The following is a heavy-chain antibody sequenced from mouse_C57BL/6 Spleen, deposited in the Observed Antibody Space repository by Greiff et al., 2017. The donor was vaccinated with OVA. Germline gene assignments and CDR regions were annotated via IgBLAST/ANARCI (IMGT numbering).Heavy chain of an antibody. J-gene: IGHJ2*01. CDR1: GFNIKDYY. V-gene: IGHV14-2*01. CDR3: AREGYYGSSFPHFDY. D-gene: IGHD1-1*01. CDR2: IDPEDGET. Sequence: EVKVVESGAELVKPGASVKLSCTASGFNIKDYYMHWVKQRTEQGLEWIGRIDPEDGETKYAPKFQGKATITADTSSNTAYLQLSSRTSEDTAVYYCAREGYYGSSFPHFDYWGQGTTLTVSS.